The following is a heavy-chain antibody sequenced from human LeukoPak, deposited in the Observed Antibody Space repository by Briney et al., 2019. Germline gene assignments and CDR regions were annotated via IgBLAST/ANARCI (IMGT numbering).Heavy chain of an antibody. CDR3: AKLDSKWEPRHPNFDY. CDR2: ISWNSGSI. CDR1: GFTFDDYA. Sequence: GGSLRLSCAASGFTFDDYAMHWVRQAPGKGLEWVPGISWNSGSIGYADSVKGRFTISRDNSKSTLYLQMNSLRAEDTAVYYCAKLDSKWEPRHPNFDYWGQGTLVTVSS. V-gene: IGHV3-9*01. D-gene: IGHD1-26*01. J-gene: IGHJ4*02.